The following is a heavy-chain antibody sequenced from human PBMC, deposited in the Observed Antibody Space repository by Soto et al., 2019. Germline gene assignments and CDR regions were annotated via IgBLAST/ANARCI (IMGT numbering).Heavy chain of an antibody. D-gene: IGHD6-13*01. CDR1: GYSFTSYW. V-gene: IGHV5-51*01. CDR2: IYPGDSDT. J-gene: IGHJ4*02. CDR3: ARPGPRSIAAAPPDY. Sequence: GESLKISCKGSGYSFTSYWIGWVRQMPGKGLEWMGIIYPGDSDTRYSPSFQGQVTISADKSISTAYLQWSSLKASDTAMYYCARPGPRSIAAAPPDYWGQGTLVTVSS.